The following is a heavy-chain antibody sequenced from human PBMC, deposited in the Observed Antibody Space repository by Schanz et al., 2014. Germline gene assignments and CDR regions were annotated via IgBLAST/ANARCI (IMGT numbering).Heavy chain of an antibody. J-gene: IGHJ6*02. D-gene: IGHD2-2*02. V-gene: IGHV3-33*06. Sequence: QVQLVESGGGVVQPGRSLRLSCAASGFTFNSYGMHWVRQAPGKGLEWVAFIWYDGSNKYYADSVKGRFTISRDNSKNPLSLQLNSLSADDTAVYYCAKHLYQYNYYGMDVWGQGTTVTVSS. CDR3: AKHLYQYNYYGMDV. CDR1: GFTFNSYG. CDR2: IWYDGSNK.